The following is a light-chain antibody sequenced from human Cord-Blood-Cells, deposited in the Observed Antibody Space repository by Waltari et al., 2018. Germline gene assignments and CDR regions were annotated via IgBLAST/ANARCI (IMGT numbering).Light chain of an antibody. CDR2: AAS. V-gene: IGKV1-27*01. Sequence: DIQMTQSPSSLSASVGDRVPITCRASQGISNYLAWYQQKPGKVPKLLIYAASTLQSGVPSRFSGSGSGTYFTLTISSLQPEDVATYYCQKYNSAPQTFGQGTKVEIK. J-gene: IGKJ1*01. CDR3: QKYNSAPQT. CDR1: QGISNY.